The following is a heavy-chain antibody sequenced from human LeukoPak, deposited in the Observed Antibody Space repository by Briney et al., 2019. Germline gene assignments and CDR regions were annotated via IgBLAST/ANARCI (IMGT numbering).Heavy chain of an antibody. J-gene: IGHJ5*02. CDR1: GGSIIISSYY. Sequence: SETLSLTCTVSGGSIIISSYYWGWIRQPPGKGLEWIVSIYYSGSTYYNPSLKSRATISVDTSKSQFSLKLSSVTAADTAVYYSARHVTIFGVFIRFDPWGQGTLVTVSS. V-gene: IGHV4-39*01. D-gene: IGHD3-3*01. CDR2: IYYSGST. CDR3: ARHVTIFGVFIRFDP.